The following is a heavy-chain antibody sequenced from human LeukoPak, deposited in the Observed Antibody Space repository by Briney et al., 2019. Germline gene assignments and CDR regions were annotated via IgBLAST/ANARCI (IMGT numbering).Heavy chain of an antibody. V-gene: IGHV3-30*04. J-gene: IGHJ4*02. CDR3: ARAPSLLWFGEN. CDR1: GFTFSSYA. D-gene: IGHD3-10*01. Sequence: GGSLRLSCAASGFTFSSYAMHWVRQAPGKGLEGVAVISYDGSNKYYADYVKGRFTISRDNSKNTLYLQMNSLRAEDTAVYYCARAPSLLWFGENWGQGTLVTVSS. CDR2: ISYDGSNK.